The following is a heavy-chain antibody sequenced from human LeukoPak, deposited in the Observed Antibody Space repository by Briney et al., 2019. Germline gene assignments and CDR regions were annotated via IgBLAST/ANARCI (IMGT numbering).Heavy chain of an antibody. V-gene: IGHV3-30*03. CDR3: ARDRAAAGKAEYFQH. CDR1: GFTFSSYG. Sequence: GGSLRLSCAASGFTFSSYGMHWVRQAPGKGLEWVAVISYDGSNKYYADSVKGRFTISRDNSKNTLYLQMNSLRAEDTAVYYCARDRAAAGKAEYFQHWGQGTLVTVSS. J-gene: IGHJ1*01. D-gene: IGHD6-13*01. CDR2: ISYDGSNK.